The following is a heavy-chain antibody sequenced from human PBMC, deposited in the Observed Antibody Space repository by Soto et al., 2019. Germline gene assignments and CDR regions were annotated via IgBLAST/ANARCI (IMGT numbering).Heavy chain of an antibody. CDR2: ISGSGGST. J-gene: IGHJ6*02. Sequence: EVQLLESGGGLVQPGGSLRLSCAASGFTFSSYAMSWVRQAPGKGLEWVSAISGSGGSTYYADSVKGRFTISRDNSKNTLYLQMNSLRAEDTAVYYCANAKGTWIQLSLLTYGMYVWGQGTTVTVSS. CDR3: ANAKGTWIQLSLLTYGMYV. D-gene: IGHD5-18*01. CDR1: GFTFSSYA. V-gene: IGHV3-23*01.